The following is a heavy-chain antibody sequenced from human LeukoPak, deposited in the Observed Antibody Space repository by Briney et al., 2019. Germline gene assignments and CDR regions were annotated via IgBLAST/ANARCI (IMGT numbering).Heavy chain of an antibody. CDR1: GFTFSDSW. V-gene: IGHV3-74*01. Sequence: GGTLRLSCAASGFTFSDSWMHWVRQVPGKGLVSVSLIRSDGSVSYYADSVKGRFTISRDNAKNTLYLQMNSLRVEDTAVYYCGRDYFGSIDYWGQGILVTVSS. CDR2: IRSDGSVS. D-gene: IGHD1-26*01. J-gene: IGHJ4*02. CDR3: GRDYFGSIDY.